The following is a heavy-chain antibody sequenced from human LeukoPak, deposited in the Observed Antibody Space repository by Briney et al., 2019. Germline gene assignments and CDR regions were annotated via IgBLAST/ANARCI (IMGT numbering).Heavy chain of an antibody. Sequence: SETLSLTCTVSRASISTYYWSWVRQPPGKGLEWIGYVYYSGSANYNPSLKSRVTISVDTSKNQFSLTLSSVTAADSAVYYCARLGGYGYFDYWGQGTLVTVSS. CDR1: RASISTYY. D-gene: IGHD5-12*01. V-gene: IGHV4-59*01. CDR2: VYYSGSA. J-gene: IGHJ4*02. CDR3: ARLGGYGYFDY.